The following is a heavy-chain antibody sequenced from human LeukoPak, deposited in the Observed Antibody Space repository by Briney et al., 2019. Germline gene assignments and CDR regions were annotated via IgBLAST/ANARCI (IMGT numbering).Heavy chain of an antibody. J-gene: IGHJ4*02. CDR1: GYTLTELS. CDR3: ATPRGSWYGYYFDY. CDR2: FDPEDGET. Sequence: ASVKVSCQVSGYTLTELSMHWVRQAPGKGLEWMGGFDPEDGETIYAQKFQGRVTMTEDKPTDTAYMALNSVRSEDTAVYYCATPRGSWYGYYFDYWGQGTLVTVSS. D-gene: IGHD6-13*01. V-gene: IGHV1-24*01.